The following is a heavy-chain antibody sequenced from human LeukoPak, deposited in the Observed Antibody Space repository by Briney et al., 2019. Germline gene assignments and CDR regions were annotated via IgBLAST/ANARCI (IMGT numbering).Heavy chain of an antibody. CDR3: ASGYCPNGVCSHNMGY. CDR2: INSGGSIT. D-gene: IGHD2-8*01. J-gene: IGHJ4*02. Sequence: QPGGSLRLSCAASGFTFSSHWMHWVRQGPGKGLVWLSRINSGGSITNSADSVKGRLTISRDNANNTLYLEINSLTAGDTAVYFCASGYCPNGVCSHNMGYWGQGTLVTVSS. CDR1: GFTFSSHW. V-gene: IGHV3-74*01.